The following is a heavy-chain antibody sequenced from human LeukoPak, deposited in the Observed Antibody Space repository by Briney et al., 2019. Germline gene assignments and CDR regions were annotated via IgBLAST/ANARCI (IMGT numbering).Heavy chain of an antibody. CDR3: ARGYNWGSPTRNFYYLDV. Sequence: SETLSLTCTVSGGSISSSSYYWGWIRQPPGKGLEWVGSIYTSGSTNYNPSLKSRVTMSVDTSKNQFSLKLRSVTAADTAVYYCARGYNWGSPTRNFYYLDVWGKGTTVTVSS. CDR2: IYTSGST. CDR1: GGSISSSSYY. D-gene: IGHD7-27*01. J-gene: IGHJ6*03. V-gene: IGHV4-39*07.